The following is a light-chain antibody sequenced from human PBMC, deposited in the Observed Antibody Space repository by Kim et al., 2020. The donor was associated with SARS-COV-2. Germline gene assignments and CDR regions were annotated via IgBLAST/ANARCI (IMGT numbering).Light chain of an antibody. CDR2: ISIDGSS. J-gene: IGLJ2*01. CDR3: QPWGGGIGV. CDR1: SRHSSDA. V-gene: IGLV4-69*01. Sequence: AWVTLTCTLGSRHSSDAIAWHQHQHEQEPRHLMKISIDGSSSKEAGIPARFSGSRSGDKPYLTISSPQSEDEADYYCQPWGGGIGVFGGGTQLTVL.